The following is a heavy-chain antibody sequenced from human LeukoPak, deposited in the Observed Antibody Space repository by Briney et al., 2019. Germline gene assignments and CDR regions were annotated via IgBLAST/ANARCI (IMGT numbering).Heavy chain of an antibody. CDR1: GGSISSYY. D-gene: IGHD3-22*01. J-gene: IGHJ3*02. CDR2: IYYSGST. V-gene: IGHV4-59*08. CDR3: ARHFAGSPYYYDSSGYYDAFDI. Sequence: SETLSLTCTVSGGSISSYYWSWIRQPPGKGLEWIGYIYYSGSTNYNPSLKSRVTISVDTSKNQFSLKLSSVTAADTAVYYCARHFAGSPYYYDSSGYYDAFDIWGQGTMVTVSS.